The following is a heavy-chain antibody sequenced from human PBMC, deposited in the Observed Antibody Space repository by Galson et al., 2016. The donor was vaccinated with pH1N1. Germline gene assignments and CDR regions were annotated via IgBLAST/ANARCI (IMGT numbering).Heavy chain of an antibody. V-gene: IGHV3-30*18. Sequence: SLRLSCAASGFDFGTYGMHWVRQAPGKGLQWVAVISYDGNTKYYADSVKGRFTISRDNSKNTLFLHMNRLRTDDTAVYYCANLPSGLVTGWFYRATDDPWVPGALVTVS. CDR2: ISYDGNTK. J-gene: IGHJ5*02. D-gene: IGHD6-19*01. CDR1: GFDFGTYG. CDR3: ANLPSGLVTGWFYRATDDP.